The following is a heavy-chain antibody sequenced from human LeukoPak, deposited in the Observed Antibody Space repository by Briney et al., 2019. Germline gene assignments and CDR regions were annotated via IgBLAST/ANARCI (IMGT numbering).Heavy chain of an antibody. D-gene: IGHD6-13*01. CDR1: GYTFTSYY. J-gene: IGHJ5*02. V-gene: IGHV1-46*01. CDR3: ASDLRISSSWFP. Sequence: ASVKVSCKASGYTFTSYYMHWVRQAPGQGLEWMGIINPSGGSTSYAQKFQGRVTMTRDTSTSTDYMELSSLRSDDPAVYYCASDLRISSSWFPWRQGTLVPVSS. CDR2: INPSGGST.